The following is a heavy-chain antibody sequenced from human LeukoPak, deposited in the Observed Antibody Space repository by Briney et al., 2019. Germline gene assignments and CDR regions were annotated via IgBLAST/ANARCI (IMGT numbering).Heavy chain of an antibody. Sequence: PSETLSPTCTVSGGSISSSSYYWGWTRQPPGKGLEWIGSIYYSGSTYYNPSLKSRVTISVDTSKNQFSLKLSSVTAADTAVYYCATHSSSWGEFDYWGQGTLVTVSS. V-gene: IGHV4-39*01. CDR1: GGSISSSSYY. D-gene: IGHD6-13*01. J-gene: IGHJ4*02. CDR2: IYYSGST. CDR3: ATHSSSWGEFDY.